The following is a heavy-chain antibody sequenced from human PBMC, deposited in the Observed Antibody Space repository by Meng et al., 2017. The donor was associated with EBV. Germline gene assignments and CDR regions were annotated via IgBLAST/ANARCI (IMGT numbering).Heavy chain of an antibody. CDR1: GYTFTSYA. V-gene: IGHV1-3*01. CDR2: INAGNGNT. Sequence: QVHVVQSGAEVKEPGDSVKVSCKASGYTFTSYAMHWVRQAPGQRLEWMGWINAGNGNTKYSQKFQGRVTITRDTSASTAYMELSSLRSEDTAVYYCARSGATIFGVVIPTYYFDYWGQGTLVTVSS. CDR3: ARSGATIFGVVIPTYYFDY. J-gene: IGHJ4*02. D-gene: IGHD3-3*01.